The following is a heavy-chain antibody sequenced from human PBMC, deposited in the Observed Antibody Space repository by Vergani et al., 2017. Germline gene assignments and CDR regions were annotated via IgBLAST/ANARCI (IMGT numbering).Heavy chain of an antibody. J-gene: IGHJ4*02. Sequence: PWESLKISCKGSEYSFGNYWIGWVRQMPGEGLEWMGIIYPADSDTRYSPSFQGQVTISADKSISTAFLQWDSLKASDTALYYCPRHTTYTDSWGQGTLVTVSS. D-gene: IGHD1-1*01. CDR1: EYSFGNYW. V-gene: IGHV5-51*01. CDR2: IYPADSDT. CDR3: PRHTTYTDS.